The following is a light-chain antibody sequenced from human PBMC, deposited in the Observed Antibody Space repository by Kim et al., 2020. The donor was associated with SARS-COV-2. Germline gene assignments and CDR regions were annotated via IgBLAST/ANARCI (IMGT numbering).Light chain of an antibody. Sequence: SSELTQDPAVSVALGQTVRITCQGDSLRSYYATWYQQKPGQAPILLIYGKNNRPSGIPDRFSGSSSGNTASLTITGTPAGDEADYYCKPRDTHDIVLFGG. CDR1: SLRSYY. CDR2: GKN. CDR3: KPRDTHDIVL. V-gene: IGLV3-19*01. J-gene: IGLJ2*01.